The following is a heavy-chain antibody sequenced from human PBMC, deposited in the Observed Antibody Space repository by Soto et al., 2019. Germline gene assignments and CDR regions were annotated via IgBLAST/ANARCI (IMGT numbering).Heavy chain of an antibody. Sequence: PSETLSLTCTFSGCSISSYYWSWIRQPPGKGLEWIGYIYYSGSTNYNPSLKSRVTISVDTSKNQFSLKLSSLTAADTAVYYCARRYGGNFDYWGQGTLVTVSS. J-gene: IGHJ4*02. D-gene: IGHD1-26*01. V-gene: IGHV4-59*01. CDR1: GCSISSYY. CDR3: ARRYGGNFDY. CDR2: IYYSGST.